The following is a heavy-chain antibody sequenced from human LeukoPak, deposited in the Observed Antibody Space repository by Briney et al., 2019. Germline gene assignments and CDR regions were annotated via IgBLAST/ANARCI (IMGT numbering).Heavy chain of an antibody. CDR3: ARIGYSSSSFDY. V-gene: IGHV3-21*06. CDR2: ISSSSSYI. Sequence: PGGSLRLSCAASGFTFSSYSMNWVRQAPGKGLEWVSSISSSSSYIYYADSVKGRFTISRDNAKNLLYLQMNSLSAEDTAVYYCARIGYSSSSFDYWGQGTLVTVSS. J-gene: IGHJ4*02. D-gene: IGHD6-6*01. CDR1: GFTFSSYS.